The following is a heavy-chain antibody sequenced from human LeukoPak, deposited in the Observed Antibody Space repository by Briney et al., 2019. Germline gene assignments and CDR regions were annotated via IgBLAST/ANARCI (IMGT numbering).Heavy chain of an antibody. D-gene: IGHD3-22*01. J-gene: IGHJ4*02. V-gene: IGHV3-33*08. CDR3: ARTFDSSGYDYGHYFDY. CDR2: IWYDGSNK. CDR1: EFTFSSYG. Sequence: GGSLRLSCAASEFTFSSYGMHWVRQAPGKGLEWVAVIWYDGSNKYYADSVKGRFTISRDNSKNTLTLQMNSLRVEDTAVYHCARTFDSSGYDYGHYFDYWGQGALVTVSS.